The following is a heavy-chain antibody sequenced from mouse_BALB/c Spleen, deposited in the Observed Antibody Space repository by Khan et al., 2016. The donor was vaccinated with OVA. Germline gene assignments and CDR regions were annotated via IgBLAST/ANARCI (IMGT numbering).Heavy chain of an antibody. Sequence: EVKLKESGPDLVKPGASVKISCKASGYSFTLYYMSWVKQSHGKSLEWIGRVNPNTGGTDHNQEFKGKAILTVDKSSNTAYMELRSLTSEDSAVYYCGRGYDFFAHWGQGTLVTVSA. J-gene: IGHJ3*01. CDR2: VNPNTGGT. CDR3: GRGYDFFAH. CDR1: GYSFTLYY. D-gene: IGHD2-14*01. V-gene: IGHV1-26*01.